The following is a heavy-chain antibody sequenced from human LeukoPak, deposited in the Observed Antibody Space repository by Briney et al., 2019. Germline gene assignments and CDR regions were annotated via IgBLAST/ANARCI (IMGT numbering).Heavy chain of an antibody. Sequence: VTVXXKXSGGTFNKYVISWVRQAPGQGLEWMGGIIPIFGTATYEQKFQGRVKINADEDTNTDYMEMDSQRCGETDVYFCGXNEXYGDTRHYHFDYWGQGTLITVSS. V-gene: IGHV1-69*13. CDR3: GXNEXYGDTRHYHFDY. J-gene: IGHJ4*02. CDR1: GGTFNKYV. CDR2: IIPIFGTA. D-gene: IGHD4-17*01.